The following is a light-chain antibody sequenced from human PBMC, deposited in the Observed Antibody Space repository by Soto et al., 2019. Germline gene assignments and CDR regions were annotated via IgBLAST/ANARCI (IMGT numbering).Light chain of an antibody. CDR3: CSYAGSYTLV. J-gene: IGLJ2*01. Sequence: QSVLTQPRSVSGSPGQSVTLSCTGTSSDVGGYHYVSWYQHHRGKAPKIIIYDVNKRPSGVPDRFSGSKSGNTASLTISGLQTEDEADYYCCSYAGSYTLVFGGGNKLTVL. V-gene: IGLV2-11*01. CDR1: SSDVGGYHY. CDR2: DVN.